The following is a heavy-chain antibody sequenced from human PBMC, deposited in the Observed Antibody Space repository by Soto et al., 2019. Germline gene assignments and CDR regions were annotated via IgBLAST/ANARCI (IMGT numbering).Heavy chain of an antibody. Sequence: QVHLVQSGAEVKKPGASVKVSCKTSGYTFSAYYMHWVRQAPGQGLEWMGWINPKSGGTLYAQKFPGRVTMTRDTSISTAYMELSRLRSDDTAVYYCVSSLNYDFWRDGGRHFYFDYWGRGILATVSS. CDR2: INPKSGGT. J-gene: IGHJ4*02. D-gene: IGHD3-3*01. V-gene: IGHV1-2*02. CDR3: VSSLNYDFWRDGGRHFYFDY. CDR1: GYTFSAYY.